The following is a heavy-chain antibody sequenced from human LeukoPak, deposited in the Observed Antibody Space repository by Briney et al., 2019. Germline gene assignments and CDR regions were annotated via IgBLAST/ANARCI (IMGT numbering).Heavy chain of an antibody. CDR2: INHSGST. J-gene: IGHJ4*02. CDR1: GGSISSYY. Sequence: SETLSLTCTVSGGSISSYYWSWIRQPPGKGLEWIGEINHSGSTNYNPSLKSRVTISVDTSKNQFSLKLSSVTAADTAVYYCARACSSTSCYRFDYWGQGTLVTVSS. D-gene: IGHD2-2*01. V-gene: IGHV4-34*01. CDR3: ARACSSTSCYRFDY.